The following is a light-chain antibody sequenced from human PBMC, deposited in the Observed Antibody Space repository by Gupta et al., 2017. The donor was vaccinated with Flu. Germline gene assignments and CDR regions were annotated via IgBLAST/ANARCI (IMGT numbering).Light chain of an antibody. Sequence: DIQMTQSPSSLSASVGDRVTITCRASQSISSYLNWYQQKPGKAPKLLIYAASRLQSGVPSRFSGSGSGTXFTLTIXRRQPEDFATYYCQHRDSTPITFGXGTKVDIK. J-gene: IGKJ3*01. CDR3: QHRDSTPIT. CDR1: QSISSY. CDR2: AAS. V-gene: IGKV1-39*01.